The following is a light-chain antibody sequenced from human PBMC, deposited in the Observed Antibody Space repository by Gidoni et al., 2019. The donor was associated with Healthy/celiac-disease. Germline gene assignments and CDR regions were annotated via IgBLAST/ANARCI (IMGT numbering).Light chain of an antibody. CDR1: QSLLHSNGYNY. CDR3: MQALQTPT. CDR2: LGS. Sequence: DIVMTQSPLSLPVTPGEPASISCRSSQSLLHSNGYNYLDWYLQKPGQSPQLLIYLGSNRASGVPDRFSGSGSGIDFTLKISRVEAEDVGVYYRMQALQTPTFGQGTKLEIK. J-gene: IGKJ2*01. V-gene: IGKV2-28*01.